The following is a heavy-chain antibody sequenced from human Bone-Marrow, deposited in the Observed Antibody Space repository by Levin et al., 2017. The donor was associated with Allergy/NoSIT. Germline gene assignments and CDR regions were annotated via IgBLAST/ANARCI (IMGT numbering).Heavy chain of an antibody. CDR1: GYMFTGHY. Sequence: GESLKISCKASGYMFTGHYMHWVRQAPGQGLEWMGWISPNSGSTNYAEKFQGRITMTRDTSISTDYMELTNLRSDDTAVYYCARAVGYLSRFDPWGQGTLVTVSS. D-gene: IGHD2-15*01. CDR2: ISPNSGST. V-gene: IGHV1-2*02. CDR3: ARAVGYLSRFDP. J-gene: IGHJ5*02.